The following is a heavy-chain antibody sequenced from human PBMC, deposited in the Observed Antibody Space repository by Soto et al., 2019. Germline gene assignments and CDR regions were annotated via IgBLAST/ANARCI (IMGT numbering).Heavy chain of an antibody. J-gene: IGHJ4*02. CDR2: MSGSSSTT. V-gene: IGHV3-23*01. CDR1: GLTFSNYA. CDR3: AKKQERELPRVIDF. D-gene: IGHD3-16*02. Sequence: EVRLLESGGGLVKPGGSLRLSCATSGLTFSNYAMSWVRQAPGGGLEWVSSMSGSSSTTYYADSVRGRFTISRDRSKNTLYLQMSSLRAEDTALYYCAKKQERELPRVIDFWGQGKLVTVSS.